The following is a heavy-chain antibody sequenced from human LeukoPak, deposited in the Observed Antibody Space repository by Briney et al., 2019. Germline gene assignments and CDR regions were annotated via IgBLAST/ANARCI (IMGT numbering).Heavy chain of an antibody. J-gene: IGHJ5*02. CDR2: IYTSGST. CDR3: ARERDSSSWWRWFDP. Sequence: SETLSLTCTVSGGSISSGSYYWSWIRQPAGKGLEWIGRIYTSGSTNYNPSLKSRVTISVDTSKNQFSLKLSSVTAADTAVYYCARERDSSSWWRWFDPWGQGTLVTVSS. V-gene: IGHV4-61*02. D-gene: IGHD6-13*01. CDR1: GGSISSGSYY.